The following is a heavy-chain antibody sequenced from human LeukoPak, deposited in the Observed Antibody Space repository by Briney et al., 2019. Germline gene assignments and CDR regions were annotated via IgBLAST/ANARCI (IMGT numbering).Heavy chain of an antibody. CDR3: ARGRSLAGGTQLDDY. CDR2: FDPEDGET. CDR1: GYTLTELS. J-gene: IGHJ4*02. Sequence: ASVKVSCKVSGYTLTELSMHWVRQAPGKGLEWMGGFDPEDGETIYAQKFQGRVTMTRDTSISTAYLELSSLGSSDTAVYYCARGRSLAGGTQLDDYWGQGTLVTVSS. D-gene: IGHD6-6*01. V-gene: IGHV1-24*01.